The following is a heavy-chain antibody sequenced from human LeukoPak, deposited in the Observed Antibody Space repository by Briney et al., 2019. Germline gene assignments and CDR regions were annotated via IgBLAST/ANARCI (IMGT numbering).Heavy chain of an antibody. V-gene: IGHV3-30-3*01. CDR1: GFTFSSYT. CDR2: ISYDGSNK. Sequence: GGSLRLSCAASGFTFSSYTMHWVRQAPGKGLEWVAVISYDGSNKYYADSVKGRFTISRDNSKNTLYLQMNSLRAEDTAVYYCATAVEGSLDYWGQGTLVTVSS. CDR3: ATAVEGSLDY. J-gene: IGHJ4*02. D-gene: IGHD3-3*01.